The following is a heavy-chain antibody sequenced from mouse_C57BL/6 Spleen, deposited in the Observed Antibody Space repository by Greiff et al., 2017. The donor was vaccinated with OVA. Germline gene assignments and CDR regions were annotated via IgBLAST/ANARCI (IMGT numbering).Heavy chain of an antibody. CDR1: GYTFTDYY. CDR3: ARLPYDYDDY. V-gene: IGHV1-26*01. J-gene: IGHJ2*01. Sequence: EVQLQQSGPELVKPGASVKISCKASGYTFTDYYMNWVKQSHGKSLEWIGDINPNNGGTSYNQKFKGKATLTVDKSSSTAYMELRSLTSEDSAVYYCARLPYDYDDYWGQGTTLTVSS. D-gene: IGHD2-4*01. CDR2: INPNNGGT.